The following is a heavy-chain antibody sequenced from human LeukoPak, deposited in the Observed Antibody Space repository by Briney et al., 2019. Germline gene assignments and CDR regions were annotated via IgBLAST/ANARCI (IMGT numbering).Heavy chain of an antibody. CDR3: ARHSGGVAAPYNWFDP. V-gene: IGHV1-69*13. CDR2: IIPIFGTA. J-gene: IGHJ5*02. Sequence: SVKVSCKASGGTFSSYAISWVRQAPGQGLEWMGGIIPIFGTANYAQKFQGRVTITADESTSTAYMELSSLRSEDAAVYYCARHSGGVAAPYNWFDPWGQGTLVTVSS. CDR1: GGTFSSYA. D-gene: IGHD6-19*01.